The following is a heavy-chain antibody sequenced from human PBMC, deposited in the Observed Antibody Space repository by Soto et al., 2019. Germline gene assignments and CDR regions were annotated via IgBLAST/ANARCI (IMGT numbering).Heavy chain of an antibody. Sequence: GSLRLSCAASVFSVTSNYMSCVRQAPGKGLEWVSFIYSNGFTSYADSVKGRFIISRDKSKNTLYLQMNSLRADDTAVYYCARESGDREAYYYHYGMDGLGRPTTVTVCS. CDR2: IYSNGFT. CDR3: ARESGDREAYYYHYGMDG. J-gene: IGHJ6*02. CDR1: VFSVTSNY. V-gene: IGHV3-53*01. D-gene: IGHD7-27*01.